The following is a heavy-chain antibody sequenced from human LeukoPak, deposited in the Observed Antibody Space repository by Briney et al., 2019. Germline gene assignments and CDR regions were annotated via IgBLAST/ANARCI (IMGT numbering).Heavy chain of an antibody. CDR3: AREDVVLVDAVRYYYYGMDV. CDR2: INPSGGST. J-gene: IGHJ6*02. V-gene: IGHV1-46*01. CDR1: GYSFTNYY. Sequence: ASVKVSCKASGYSFTNYYMHWVRQAPGQGLEWMGMINPSGGSTTYAQKFQDRVTMTRDTSTSTVYMELSSLKSEDTAVYYCAREDVVLVDAVRYYYYGMDVWGQGTTVTVSS. D-gene: IGHD2-8*01.